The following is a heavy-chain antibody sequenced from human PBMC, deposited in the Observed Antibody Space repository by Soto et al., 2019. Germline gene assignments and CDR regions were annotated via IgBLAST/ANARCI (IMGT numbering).Heavy chain of an antibody. V-gene: IGHV4-31*03. CDR1: GGSINSGAYY. CDR3: ARDPRIGYVSPVHRDYYDY. J-gene: IGHJ4*02. CDR2: ISYTGNT. Sequence: SETLSLTCTVSGGSINSGAYYWSWIRQLPGKGLQWIGYISYTGNTFYTPSLKSRVSISVDTSNRQFFMNLYSVTAADTAVYYCARDPRIGYVSPVHRDYYDYWGQGTLVTVSS. D-gene: IGHD5-12*01.